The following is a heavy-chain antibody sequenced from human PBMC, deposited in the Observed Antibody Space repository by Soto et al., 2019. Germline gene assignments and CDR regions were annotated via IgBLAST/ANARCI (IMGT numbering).Heavy chain of an antibody. CDR1: RFTFSSFW. CDR3: ARLYYYGPDT. V-gene: IGHV3-7*04. D-gene: IGHD3-10*01. Sequence: EVQQVESGGGLVQPGGSLRLSCTVSRFTFSSFWVGWIRQAPGKGLEWVANIKGDGGEKYYVDSVKGRFTISRDNAKNSLYLQMNSLRAEDTAMYYCARLYYYGPDTWGQGTLVTVSS. J-gene: IGHJ4*02. CDR2: IKGDGGEK.